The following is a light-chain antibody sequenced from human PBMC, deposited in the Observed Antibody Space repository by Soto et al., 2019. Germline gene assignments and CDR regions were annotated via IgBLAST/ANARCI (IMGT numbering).Light chain of an antibody. Sequence: EIVLTQSPGTLSLSPGERATLSCRASQSVSSRYLAWYQQKPGQAPRLLIYGASNRATGIPDRFSGSVSGTDFTLTISRLEPEDFAVYFCQQYGSSPPFPFGQGTKVEIK. J-gene: IGKJ2*01. CDR3: QQYGSSPPFP. CDR2: GAS. V-gene: IGKV3-20*01. CDR1: QSVSSRY.